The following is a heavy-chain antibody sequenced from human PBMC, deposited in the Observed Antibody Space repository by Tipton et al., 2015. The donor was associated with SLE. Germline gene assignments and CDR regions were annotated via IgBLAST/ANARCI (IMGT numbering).Heavy chain of an antibody. V-gene: IGHV4-39*01. CDR3: ARGVDY. CDR2: IYYSGSI. Sequence: LRLSCTVSGGSISSSSYYWGWIRQPPGKEPEWIGSIYYSGSIYYTPSLKSRVTASVDTSKNQFSLSLYSVTVDDTAVYYCARGVDYWGQGTLVTVSS. CDR1: GGSISSSSYY. J-gene: IGHJ4*02.